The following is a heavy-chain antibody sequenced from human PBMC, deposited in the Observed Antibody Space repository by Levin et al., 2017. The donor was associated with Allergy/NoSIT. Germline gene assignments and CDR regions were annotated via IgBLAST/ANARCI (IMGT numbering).Heavy chain of an antibody. V-gene: IGHV4-31*03. CDR1: GGSISSGGYY. CDR3: ARSCSGGSCYSEEGWYFDL. D-gene: IGHD2-15*01. CDR2: IYYSGST. Sequence: SETLSLTCTVSGGSISSGGYYWSWIRQHPGKGLEWIGYIYYSGSTYYNPSLKSRVTISVDTSKNQFSLKLSSVTAADTAVYYCARSCSGGSCYSEEGWYFDLWGRGTLVTVSS. J-gene: IGHJ2*01.